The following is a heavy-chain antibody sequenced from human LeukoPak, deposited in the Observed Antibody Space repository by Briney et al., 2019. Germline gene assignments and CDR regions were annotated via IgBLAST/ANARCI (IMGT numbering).Heavy chain of an antibody. J-gene: IGHJ4*02. V-gene: IGHV3-30*04. CDR3: ARDPEYSSSSGYFDY. Sequence: GRSLRLSCAASGFTFSSYAMHWVRQAPGKGLEWVAVISYDGSNKYYADSVKGRFTISRDNSKNTLYLQMNSLRAEDTAVYYCARDPEYSSSSGYFDYWGQGTLVTVSS. CDR2: ISYDGSNK. CDR1: GFTFSSYA. D-gene: IGHD6-6*01.